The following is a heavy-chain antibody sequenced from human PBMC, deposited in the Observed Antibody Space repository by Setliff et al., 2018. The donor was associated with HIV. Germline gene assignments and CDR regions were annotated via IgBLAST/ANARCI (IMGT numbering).Heavy chain of an antibody. CDR1: GYSISSGYY. V-gene: IGHV4-38-2*02. CDR3: ARAYGSGMGMDV. Sequence: SETLSLTCTVSGYSISSGYYWGWIRQPPGKGLEWIGSIYHSGSTYYNPSLKSRVTISVDTSKNQFSLKLSSVTAADTAVYYCARAYGSGMGMDVWGQGTLVTVSS. CDR2: IYHSGST. J-gene: IGHJ4*02. D-gene: IGHD3-10*01.